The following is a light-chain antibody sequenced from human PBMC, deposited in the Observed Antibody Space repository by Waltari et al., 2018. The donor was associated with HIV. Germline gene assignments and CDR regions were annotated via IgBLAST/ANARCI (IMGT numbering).Light chain of an antibody. J-gene: IGKJ4*01. V-gene: IGKV3-11*01. CDR3: QQHSNWPLT. CDR1: QSVSSY. Sequence: EIVLTQSPATLSLSPGERATLSCSARQSVSSYLAWYHQKPGQAPRLLIYDASNRATGIPARFSGSGSGTDFTLTISSLEPEDFAVYYCQQHSNWPLTFGGGTKVEIK. CDR2: DAS.